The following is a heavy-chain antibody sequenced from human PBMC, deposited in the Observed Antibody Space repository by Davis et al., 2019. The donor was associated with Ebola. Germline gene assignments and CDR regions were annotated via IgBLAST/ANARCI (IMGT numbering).Heavy chain of an antibody. J-gene: IGHJ5*02. V-gene: IGHV6-1*01. CDR2: TYYSSKWYN. Sequence: HSQTLSLTCAISGDSVSGNSGAWNWIRQSPSRGLEWLGRTYYSSKWYNDYAASVKSRITINPDTSKNQFSLQLNSVTPEDTAVYYCARYTWNDRRFDPWGQGTLVTVSS. D-gene: IGHD1-20*01. CDR3: ARYTWNDRRFDP. CDR1: GDSVSGNSGA.